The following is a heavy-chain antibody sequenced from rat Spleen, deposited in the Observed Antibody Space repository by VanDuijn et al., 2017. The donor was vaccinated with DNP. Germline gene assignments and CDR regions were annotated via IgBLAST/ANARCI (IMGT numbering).Heavy chain of an antibody. CDR2: ISTGGGNT. CDR1: GFTFSNYY. D-gene: IGHD1-10*01. J-gene: IGHJ3*01. CDR3: ARLGHNNWGGNWFAY. Sequence: EVQLVESGGGLVQPGRSMKLSCAASGFTFSNYYMAWVRQAPTKGLEWVASISTGGGNTYYRDSVKGRFTISRDNAKSTLYLQMDSLRSEDTATYYCARLGHNNWGGNWFAYWGQGTQVTVSS. V-gene: IGHV5-25*01.